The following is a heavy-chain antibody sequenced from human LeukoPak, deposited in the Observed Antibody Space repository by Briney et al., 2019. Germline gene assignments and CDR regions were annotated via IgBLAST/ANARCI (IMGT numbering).Heavy chain of an antibody. J-gene: IGHJ4*02. Sequence: GSLRLSCAASGFTFSSYAMHWVRQAPGKGLEWVAVISYDGSNKYYADSVKGLFTISRDNSKNTLYLQMNSLRAEDTAVYYCAREWIQLWLDYWGQGTLVTVSS. D-gene: IGHD5-18*01. V-gene: IGHV3-30-3*01. CDR1: GFTFSSYA. CDR3: AREWIQLWLDY. CDR2: ISYDGSNK.